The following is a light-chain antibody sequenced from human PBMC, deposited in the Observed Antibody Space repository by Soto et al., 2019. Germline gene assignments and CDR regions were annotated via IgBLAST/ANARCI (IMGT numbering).Light chain of an antibody. CDR1: QSVSSSY. J-gene: IGKJ1*01. V-gene: IGKV3-20*01. Sequence: EIVLTQSPGTLSLSPGERATLSCRASQSVSSSYLAWYQQKPGQAPRLLIYGASSRPTGIPDRFSGSGSETDFTLTISRLEPEEFAVYYCQQYGSSSWTFGQGTKVEIK. CDR2: GAS. CDR3: QQYGSSSWT.